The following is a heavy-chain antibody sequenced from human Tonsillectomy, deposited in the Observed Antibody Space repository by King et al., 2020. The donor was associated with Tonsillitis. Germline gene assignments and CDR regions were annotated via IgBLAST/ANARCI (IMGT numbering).Heavy chain of an antibody. Sequence: VQLVESGGDLVQPGGSLRLSCAASGFTFTSHAMNWVRQAPGKGLEWVSIIHGSAGPTYYADTVQGRFTISRDDSKNTVFLQMNNLRAEDTDIYDCARERGDRIAWPVVDYWGRGTRVTVSS. D-gene: IGHD1-26*01. CDR2: IHGSAGPT. V-gene: IGHV3-23*04. J-gene: IGHJ4*02. CDR3: ARERGDRIAWPVVDY. CDR1: GFTFTSHA.